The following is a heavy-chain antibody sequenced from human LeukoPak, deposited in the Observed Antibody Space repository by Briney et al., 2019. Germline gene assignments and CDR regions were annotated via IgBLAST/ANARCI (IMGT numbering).Heavy chain of an antibody. CDR3: AREPYYYDSSGYSEGFDY. CDR2: INPSGGST. CDR1: GGTFSSYA. J-gene: IGHJ4*02. V-gene: IGHV1-46*01. D-gene: IGHD3-22*01. Sequence: ASVKVSCKASGGTFSSYAISWVRQAPGQGLEWMGIINPSGGSTSYAQKFRGRVTMTRDTSTSTVYMELSSLRSGDTAVYYCAREPYYYDSSGYSEGFDYWGQGTLVTVSS.